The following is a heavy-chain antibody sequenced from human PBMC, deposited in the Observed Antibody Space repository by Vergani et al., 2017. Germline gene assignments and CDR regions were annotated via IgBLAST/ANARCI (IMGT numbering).Heavy chain of an antibody. V-gene: IGHV1-46*01. CDR3: ARRYCSGGSCYSGFDY. CDR2: INPSGGST. D-gene: IGHD2-15*01. J-gene: IGHJ4*02. Sequence: QVQLVQSGAEVKKPGASVKVSCKASGYTFTSYYMHWVRQAPGQGLEWMGIINPSGGSTSYAQKFQGRVTMTRDTSTSTVYMALSSLRSADTAVYYCARRYCSGGSCYSGFDYWGQGTLVTVSS. CDR1: GYTFTSYY.